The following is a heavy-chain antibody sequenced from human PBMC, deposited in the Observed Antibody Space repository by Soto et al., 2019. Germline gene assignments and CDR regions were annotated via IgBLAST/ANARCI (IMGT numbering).Heavy chain of an antibody. CDR3: ASTTIFGVAYYYGMDV. Sequence: GASVKVSCKASGYTFTSYAMHWVRQAPGQRLEWMGWINAGNGNTKYSQKFQGRVTITRDTSASTAYMELSSLRSDDTAVYYCASTTIFGVAYYYGMDVWGQGTTVTVSS. J-gene: IGHJ6*02. D-gene: IGHD3-3*01. CDR2: INAGNGNT. CDR1: GYTFTSYA. V-gene: IGHV1-3*01.